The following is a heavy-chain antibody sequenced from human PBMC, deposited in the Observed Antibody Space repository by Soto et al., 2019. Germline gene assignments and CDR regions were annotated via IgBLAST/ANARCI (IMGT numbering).Heavy chain of an antibody. CDR2: ISYDGSNK. Sequence: QVQLVESGGGVVQPGRSLRLSCAASGFTFSSYGMHWVRQAPGKGLEWVAVISYDGSNKYYADSVKGRFTISRDNSKNTLYLQMNSLRAEDTAVYYCAKVRPHWLVRGAFDYWGQGTLVTVSS. CDR1: GFTFSSYG. J-gene: IGHJ4*02. D-gene: IGHD6-19*01. V-gene: IGHV3-30*18. CDR3: AKVRPHWLVRGAFDY.